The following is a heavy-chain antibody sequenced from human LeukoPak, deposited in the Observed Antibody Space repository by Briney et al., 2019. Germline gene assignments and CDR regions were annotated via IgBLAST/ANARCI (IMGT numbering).Heavy chain of an antibody. V-gene: IGHV1-69*06. Sequence: ASVKVSCKASGGTFSSYAISWVRQAPGQGLEWMGGIIPIFGTANYAQKFQGRVTITADKSTRTAYMELSSLRSEDTAVYYCARVKSYYYDTSDKDAFDIWGQGTMVTVSS. CDR1: GGTFSSYA. D-gene: IGHD3-22*01. J-gene: IGHJ3*02. CDR2: IIPIFGTA. CDR3: ARVKSYYYDTSDKDAFDI.